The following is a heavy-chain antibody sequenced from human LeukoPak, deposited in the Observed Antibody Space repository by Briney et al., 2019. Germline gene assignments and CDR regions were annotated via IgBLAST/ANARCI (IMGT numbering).Heavy chain of an antibody. CDR1: GFNFASRW. CDR3: ARHFDGKGSFDF. D-gene: IGHD4-23*01. J-gene: IGHJ5*01. Sequence: GGSLRLSCAASGFNFASRWMHWVRQVPGRGLVWVSRISSDGSDTTYADSVKGRFTISRDNVKKIVYLQMRSLRVEDTAVYYCARHFDGKGSFDFWGQGTLVTVSS. V-gene: IGHV3-74*01. CDR2: ISSDGSDT.